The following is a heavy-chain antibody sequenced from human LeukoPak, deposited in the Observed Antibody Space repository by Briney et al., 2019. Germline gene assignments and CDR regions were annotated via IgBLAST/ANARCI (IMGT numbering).Heavy chain of an antibody. CDR3: ARADSSGWYYFDY. Sequence: PGGSLRLSCAASGFTFSSYSMNWVRQAPGKGLEWLSSVSSSSNTIHYADSVKGRFTSSRDNAKNSLYLQMNSLRAEDTAVYYCARADSSGWYYFDYWGQGTLVTVSS. J-gene: IGHJ4*02. D-gene: IGHD6-19*01. CDR2: VSSSSNTI. CDR1: GFTFSSYS. V-gene: IGHV3-48*01.